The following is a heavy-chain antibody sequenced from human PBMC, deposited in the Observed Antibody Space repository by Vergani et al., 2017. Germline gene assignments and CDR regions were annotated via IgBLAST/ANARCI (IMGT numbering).Heavy chain of an antibody. D-gene: IGHD2-15*01. CDR2: ISSRSDTT. V-gene: IGHV3-48*02. Sequence: EVQLVESGGDLVQPGGSLILSCEVSGFTFNNYKMKWVRQAPGKGLEWIAYISSRSDTTFYADSVKGRFTISRDNAKNSLYLQMNRLRDEDTGVYYCARVAVTPPHDYYYYMDVWGKGTTVTVSS. CDR3: ARVAVTPPHDYYYYMDV. CDR1: GFTFNNYK. J-gene: IGHJ6*03.